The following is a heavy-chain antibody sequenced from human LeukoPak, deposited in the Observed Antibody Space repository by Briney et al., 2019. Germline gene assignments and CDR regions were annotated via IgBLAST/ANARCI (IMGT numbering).Heavy chain of an antibody. Sequence: SGTLSLTCAVSGGSISGSNWWSWVRQPPGKGLEWIGKIYHSESPIYNPSLKSRVTISVDKSKNQFSLNLSSVTAADTAVYYCARGLINVPVSGDWGQGTLVTVSS. CDR2: IYHSESP. D-gene: IGHD6-19*01. V-gene: IGHV4-4*02. CDR3: ARGLINVPVSGD. CDR1: GGSISGSNW. J-gene: IGHJ4*02.